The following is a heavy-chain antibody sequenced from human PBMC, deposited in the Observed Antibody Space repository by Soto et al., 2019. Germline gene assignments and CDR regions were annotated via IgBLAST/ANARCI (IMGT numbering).Heavy chain of an antibody. CDR2: ISYDGSNK. CDR1: GFTFSSYG. D-gene: IGHD3-10*01. J-gene: IGHJ6*02. Sequence: QVQLVESGGGVVQPGRSLRLSCAASGFTFSSYGMHWVRQAPGKGLEWVAVISYDGSNKYYADSVKGRFTISRDNSKTTLYLQMNSRRAEDTAVYYCAKDRAGSGTAYMDVWGQGTTVTVSS. CDR3: AKDRAGSGTAYMDV. V-gene: IGHV3-30*18.